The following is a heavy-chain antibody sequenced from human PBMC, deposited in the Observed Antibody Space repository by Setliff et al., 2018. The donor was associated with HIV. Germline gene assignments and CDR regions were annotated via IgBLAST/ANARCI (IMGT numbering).Heavy chain of an antibody. D-gene: IGHD3-3*01. CDR3: GRGVQSPPHYSYYYMDV. Sequence: ASVKVSCKASRSTFNSHTINWVRQAPGQGLDWMGRIIPILGVANYAQRFQGKVTITADKSTSTAYMELTSLRFDDTATYYCGRGVQSPPHYSYYYMDVWGEGTMVTVSS. V-gene: IGHV1-69*02. CDR1: RSTFNSHT. J-gene: IGHJ6*03. CDR2: IIPILGVA.